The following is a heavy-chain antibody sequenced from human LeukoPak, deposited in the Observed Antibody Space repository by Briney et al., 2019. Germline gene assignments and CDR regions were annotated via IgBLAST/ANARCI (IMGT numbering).Heavy chain of an antibody. Sequence: GGSLRLSCAASGFTFSSYALHWVRQAPGKGLEWVAVISYDGSNKYYADSVKGRFTISRDNSKNTLYLQMNSLRAEDTAVYYCAREWRGYYDSSGYLDYWGQGTLVTVSS. V-gene: IGHV3-30*04. CDR2: ISYDGSNK. CDR3: AREWRGYYDSSGYLDY. CDR1: GFTFSSYA. J-gene: IGHJ4*02. D-gene: IGHD3-22*01.